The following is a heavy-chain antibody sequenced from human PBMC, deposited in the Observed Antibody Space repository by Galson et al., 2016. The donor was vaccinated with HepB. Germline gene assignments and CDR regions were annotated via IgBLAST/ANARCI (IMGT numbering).Heavy chain of an antibody. Sequence: SLRLSCAASGFTFSTYAMHWVRQAPGKGLEWVAVIWYDGSKKKYADAGKGRFTISRDNSKNTLYLQMNSLRAEDTAVYYCASSGGFGSGAYYVYWGQGTLVTVSS. D-gene: IGHD3-10*01. V-gene: IGHV3-33*01. CDR1: GFTFSTYA. CDR2: IWYDGSKK. CDR3: ASSGGFGSGAYYVY. J-gene: IGHJ4*02.